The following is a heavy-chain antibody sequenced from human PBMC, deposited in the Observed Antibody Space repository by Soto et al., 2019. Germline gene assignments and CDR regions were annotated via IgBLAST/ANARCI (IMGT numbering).Heavy chain of an antibody. D-gene: IGHD6-13*01. J-gene: IGHJ4*02. Sequence: QLQLQESGPGLVTPSETLSLTCTVSGGSISSSSYYWGWIRQPPGKGLEWIGSIYYSGSTYYNPSLKSRVTISVDTSKNQFSLKLSSVTAADTAVYYCTSPHGLSSSHDYWGQGTLVTVSS. CDR1: GGSISSSSYY. CDR3: TSPHGLSSSHDY. V-gene: IGHV4-39*01. CDR2: IYYSGST.